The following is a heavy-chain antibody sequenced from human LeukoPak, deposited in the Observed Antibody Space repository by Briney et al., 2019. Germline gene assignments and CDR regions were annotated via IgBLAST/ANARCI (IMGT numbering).Heavy chain of an antibody. Sequence: GGSLRLSCAASGFTSSAYAMNWVRQTPGKGLEWVSYISYNSETTHYADSVKGRFTISRDNAKNSLYLQMNSLRADDTAVYYCTRSGDGAFDNWGPGTMITVSS. CDR2: ISYNSETT. CDR3: TRSGDGAFDN. V-gene: IGHV3-48*04. D-gene: IGHD3-10*01. CDR1: GFTSSAYA. J-gene: IGHJ3*02.